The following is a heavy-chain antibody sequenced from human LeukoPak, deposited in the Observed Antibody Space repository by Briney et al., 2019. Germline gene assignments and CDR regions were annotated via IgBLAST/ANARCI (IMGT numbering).Heavy chain of an antibody. J-gene: IGHJ4*02. V-gene: IGHV3-30*02. CDR1: GFTFSSYG. D-gene: IGHD3-22*01. CDR3: AKALFSYDSSGYYYYLDY. Sequence: GGSLRLSCAASGFTFSSYGMHWVRQAPGKGLEWVAFIRLDGSNKYYADSVKGRFTISRDNSKNTLYLQMNSLRAEDTAVYYCAKALFSYDSSGYYYYLDYWGQGTLVTVSS. CDR2: IRLDGSNK.